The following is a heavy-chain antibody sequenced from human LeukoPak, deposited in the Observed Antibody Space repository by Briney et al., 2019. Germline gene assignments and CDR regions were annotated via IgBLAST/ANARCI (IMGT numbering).Heavy chain of an antibody. Sequence: HPGGSLRLSCAASGFTLSSFDMHWVRQPTGQGLEWVLTIGTASDTYYPGSVEGRFTLPRDNAKNSLYLQMNSLTAGDTAVYYCARGPPRGKYYYMDVWGKGTTVTVSS. D-gene: IGHD1-1*01. CDR1: GFTLSSFD. V-gene: IGHV3-13*01. CDR3: ARGPPRGKYYYMDV. CDR2: IGTASDT. J-gene: IGHJ6*03.